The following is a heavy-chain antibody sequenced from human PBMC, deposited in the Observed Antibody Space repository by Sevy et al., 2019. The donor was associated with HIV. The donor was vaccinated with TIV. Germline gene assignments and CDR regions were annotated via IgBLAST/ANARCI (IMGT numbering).Heavy chain of an antibody. CDR3: AKTYCSSTSCHYYFDY. V-gene: IGHV3-30*02. D-gene: IGHD2-2*01. CDR1: GFTFSSYG. Sequence: GGSLRLSYAASGFTFSSYGMHWVRQAPGKGLEWVAFIRYDGSNEYYADSVKGRFTISRDNSKNTLYLQMNSLRAEDTAVYYCAKTYCSSTSCHYYFDYWGQGTLVTVSS. J-gene: IGHJ4*02. CDR2: IRYDGSNE.